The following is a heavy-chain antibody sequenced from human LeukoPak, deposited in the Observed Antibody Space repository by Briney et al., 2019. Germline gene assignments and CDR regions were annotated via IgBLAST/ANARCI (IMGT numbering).Heavy chain of an antibody. Sequence: PGGSLRLSCAASGFTISDAWMSWVRQAPGKGLEWVGRIKSKTDGGTAEYAAPVKGRFTISKDESKQTLNLQMNSLKTEDTAVYYCTTGSSPMAVWGKGTMVTVSS. CDR3: TTGSSPMAV. D-gene: IGHD2-2*01. V-gene: IGHV3-15*01. J-gene: IGHJ6*04. CDR2: IKSKTDGGTA. CDR1: GFTISDAW.